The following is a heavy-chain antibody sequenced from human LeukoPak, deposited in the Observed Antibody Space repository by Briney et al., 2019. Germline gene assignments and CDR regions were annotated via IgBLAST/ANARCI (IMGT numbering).Heavy chain of an antibody. V-gene: IGHV4-34*01. CDR2: INHSGST. J-gene: IGHJ4*02. CDR3: ARGPRISVMATITWYFNY. D-gene: IGHD5-24*01. Sequence: SETLSLTCAVYGGSFSGHYWNWIRQPPGKGLECIGEINHSGSTSYNPSLRSRVTISVATSKSHSSLNLTSVTAADTAVYYCARGPRISVMATITWYFNYWGQGTLVTVSS. CDR1: GGSFSGHY.